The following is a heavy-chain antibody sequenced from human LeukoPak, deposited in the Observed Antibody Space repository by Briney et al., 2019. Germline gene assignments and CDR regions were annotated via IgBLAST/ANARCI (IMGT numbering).Heavy chain of an antibody. CDR2: INPNSGGT. CDR3: ARGDSSSWYRFDY. Sequence: ASVKVSRKASGYTFAGYYMHWVRQAPRQGLGWMVGINPNSGGTNYAQKFQGRVTMTRDTSISTAYRELSRLRSDDTAVYYCARGDSSSWYRFDYWGQGTLVTVSS. V-gene: IGHV1-2*02. D-gene: IGHD6-13*01. CDR1: GYTFAGYY. J-gene: IGHJ4*02.